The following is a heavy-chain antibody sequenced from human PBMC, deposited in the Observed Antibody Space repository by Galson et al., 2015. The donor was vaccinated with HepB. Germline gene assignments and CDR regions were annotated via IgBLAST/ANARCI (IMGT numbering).Heavy chain of an antibody. CDR3: ARDRITDNWNYSDY. D-gene: IGHD1-20*01. CDR2: IYYSGST. V-gene: IGHV4-59*12. J-gene: IGHJ4*02. CDR1: GGSISSYY. Sequence: SETLSLTCTVSGGSISSYYWSWIRQPPGKGLEWIGYIYYSGSTYYNPSLKSRVTISVDTSKNQSSLKLSSVTAADTAVYYCARDRITDNWNYSDYWGQGTLVTVSS.